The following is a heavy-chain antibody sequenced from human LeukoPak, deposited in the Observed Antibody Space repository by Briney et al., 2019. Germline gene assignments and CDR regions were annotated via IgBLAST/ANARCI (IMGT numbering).Heavy chain of an antibody. CDR3: ARGAQLGYWYFDL. CDR2: IYYSGST. Sequence: SETLSLTCTVSGGSISSSSYYWSWIRQPPGKGLEWIGYIYYSGSTNYNPSLKSRVTISVDTSKNQFSLKLSSVTAADTAVYYCARGAQLGYWYFDLWGRGTLVTVSS. V-gene: IGHV4-61*05. CDR1: GGSISSSSYY. D-gene: IGHD2-2*01. J-gene: IGHJ2*01.